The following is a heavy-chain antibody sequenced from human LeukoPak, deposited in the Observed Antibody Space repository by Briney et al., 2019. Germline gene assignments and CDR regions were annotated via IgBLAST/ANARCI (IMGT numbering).Heavy chain of an antibody. CDR3: ARQRRGYSYGSVNNRWFDP. J-gene: IGHJ5*02. Sequence: SETLSLTCSVSGVSISSGSNYWGWIRQPPGKTLEWIGSIYSSGSTYYNPSLKSRVIILIDTAKNHFSLNLSSVTAADTAVYYCARQRRGYSYGSVNNRWFDPWGQGTLVTVSS. CDR2: IYSSGST. D-gene: IGHD5-18*01. V-gene: IGHV4-39*07. CDR1: GVSISSGSNY.